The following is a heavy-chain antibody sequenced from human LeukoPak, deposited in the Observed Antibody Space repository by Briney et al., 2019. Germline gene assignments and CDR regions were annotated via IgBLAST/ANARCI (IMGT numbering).Heavy chain of an antibody. D-gene: IGHD3-10*01. Sequence: GGSLRLSCAASGFTFSSYWMHWVRQVPGKGLVWVARINEHGSITDYADSVKDRFTVSRDNAWNTLYLQMNSLRAEDTAVYYCARGVAGSGSLWGQGTLNTVSS. CDR3: ARGVAGSGSL. J-gene: IGHJ4*02. CDR1: GFTFSSYW. V-gene: IGHV3-74*01. CDR2: INEHGSIT.